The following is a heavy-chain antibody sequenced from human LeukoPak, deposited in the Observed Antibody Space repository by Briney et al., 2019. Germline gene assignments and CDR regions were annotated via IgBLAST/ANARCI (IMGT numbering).Heavy chain of an antibody. CDR1: GFTFSSYS. V-gene: IGHV3-33*01. Sequence: GGSLRLSCAASGFTFSSYSMHWVRQAPGKGLEWVAVIWYDGSNKYYADSVKGRFTISRDNSKNTLYLQMNSLRAEDTAVYYCASTMGATRSLDYWGQGTLVTVSS. CDR2: IWYDGSNK. J-gene: IGHJ4*02. CDR3: ASTMGATRSLDY. D-gene: IGHD1-26*01.